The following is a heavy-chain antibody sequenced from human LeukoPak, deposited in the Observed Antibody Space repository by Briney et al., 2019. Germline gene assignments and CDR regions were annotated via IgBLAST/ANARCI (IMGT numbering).Heavy chain of an antibody. CDR1: GFTFSNWA. J-gene: IGHJ6*02. Sequence: PGGSLRLSCAASGFTFSNWAMGWVRQAPGKGLEWVSTISGSGGSTHYADSVKGRFTISRDNSKNTLYLQMNNLRPEDTAIYYCASQKANFYDSSGDVWGQGTTVTVSS. CDR3: ASQKANFYDSSGDV. V-gene: IGHV3-23*01. D-gene: IGHD3-22*01. CDR2: ISGSGGST.